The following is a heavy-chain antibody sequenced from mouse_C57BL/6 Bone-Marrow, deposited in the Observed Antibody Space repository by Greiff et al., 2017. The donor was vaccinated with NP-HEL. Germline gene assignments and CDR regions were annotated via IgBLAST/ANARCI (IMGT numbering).Heavy chain of an antibody. V-gene: IGHV1-64*01. J-gene: IGHJ1*03. Sequence: QVQLQQPGAELVKPGASVKLSCKASGYTFTSYWMHWVKQRPGQGLEWIGMIHPNSGSTNYNEKFKSKATLTVDKSSSTAYMQLSSLTSEDSAVYYCARRTFHYYGSSYWYFDVWGTGTTLTVSS. D-gene: IGHD1-1*01. CDR2: IHPNSGST. CDR1: GYTFTSYW. CDR3: ARRTFHYYGSSYWYFDV.